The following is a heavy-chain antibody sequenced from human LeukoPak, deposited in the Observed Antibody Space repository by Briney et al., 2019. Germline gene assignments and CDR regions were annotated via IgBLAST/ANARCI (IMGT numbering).Heavy chain of an antibody. Sequence: GGSLRLSCAASGFTFSSYTMNWVRQAPGKGLEWVSYISSSSSYIYYADSVKGRFTISRDNAENSLYLQMNSLRAEDTAVYYCARGSEGYCSGGGCYYGMDVWGQGTTVTASS. D-gene: IGHD2-15*01. CDR1: GFTFSSYT. CDR3: ARGSEGYCSGGGCYYGMDV. J-gene: IGHJ6*01. V-gene: IGHV3-21*01. CDR2: ISSSSSYI.